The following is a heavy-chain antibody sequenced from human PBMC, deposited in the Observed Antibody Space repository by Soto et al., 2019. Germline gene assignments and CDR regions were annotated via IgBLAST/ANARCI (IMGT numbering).Heavy chain of an antibody. D-gene: IGHD5-12*01. CDR1: GYTFTSHD. CDR2: MNPNSGNT. V-gene: IGHV1-8*01. Sequence: ALVKVSCKSSGYTFTSHDINWVRQATGQGLEWMGWMNPNSGNTGYTQKFQGRVTMTRSTSISTVYMELSSLSFEDTAVYYCTSEDVATGLVWGPGSLVTVSS. J-gene: IGHJ4*02. CDR3: TSEDVATGLV.